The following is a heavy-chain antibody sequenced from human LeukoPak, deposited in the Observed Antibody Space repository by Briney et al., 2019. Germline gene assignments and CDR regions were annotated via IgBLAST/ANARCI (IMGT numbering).Heavy chain of an antibody. J-gene: IGHJ4*02. Sequence: GGSLRLSCAASGFTFSSYWMHWVRQAPGKGLVWVSRINSDGSSTSYADSVKGRFTISRDNAKNTLYLQMNSLRAEDTAVYYCARAQPYYDFPINWGQGTLVTVSS. CDR3: ARAQPYYDFPIN. CDR2: INSDGSST. CDR1: GFTFSSYW. D-gene: IGHD3-3*01. V-gene: IGHV3-74*01.